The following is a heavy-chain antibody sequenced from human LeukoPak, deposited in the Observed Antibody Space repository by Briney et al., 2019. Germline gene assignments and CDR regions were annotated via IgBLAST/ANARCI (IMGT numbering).Heavy chain of an antibody. J-gene: IGHJ4*02. CDR3: ARDYCGGDCYYFEYFDY. D-gene: IGHD2-21*01. CDR1: GGTFSSYT. Sequence: VKVSCKASGGTFSSYTISWVRQAPGQGLEWMGRIIPILGIANYAQKFQGRVTITADKSTSTAYMELSSLRSENTAVYYCARDYCGGDCYYFEYFDYWGQGTLVTVSS. V-gene: IGHV1-69*04. CDR2: IIPILGIA.